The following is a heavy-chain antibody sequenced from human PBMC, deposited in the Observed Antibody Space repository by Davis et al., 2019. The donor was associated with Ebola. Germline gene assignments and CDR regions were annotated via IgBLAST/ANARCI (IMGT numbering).Heavy chain of an antibody. CDR1: GFTFSDYY. Sequence: PGGSLSLSCAASGFTFSDYYMSWIRQAPGKGLEWVSYISSSGSTIYYADSVKGRFTISRDNAKNSLYLQMNSLRAEDTAVYYCARGGDSSGWYHEGYYFDYWGQGTLVTVSS. V-gene: IGHV3-11*01. D-gene: IGHD6-19*01. CDR2: ISSSGSTI. CDR3: ARGGDSSGWYHEGYYFDY. J-gene: IGHJ4*02.